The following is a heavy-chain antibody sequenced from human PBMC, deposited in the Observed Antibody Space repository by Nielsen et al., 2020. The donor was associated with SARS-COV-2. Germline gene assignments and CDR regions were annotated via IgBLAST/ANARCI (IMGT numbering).Heavy chain of an antibody. CDR3: ARGRLEIKMMLVVMTGAANYFDS. CDR1: GGSISSSSYY. D-gene: IGHD2-21*02. J-gene: IGHJ4*02. V-gene: IGHV4-39*07. CDR2: IDQSGGNKY. Sequence: SETLSLTCTVSGGSISSSSYYWGWIRQSPGKGLEWIGEIDQSGGNKYNYNPSLKNRVTISQETSKNQFSLRLTSVTAADTAVYFCARGRLEIKMMLVVMTGAANYFDSWGQGTLVTVSS.